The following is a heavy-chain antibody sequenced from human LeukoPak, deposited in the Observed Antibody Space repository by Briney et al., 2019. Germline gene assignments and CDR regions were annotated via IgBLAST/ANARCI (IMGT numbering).Heavy chain of an antibody. J-gene: IGHJ4*02. Sequence: PSETLSLTCAVYGGSFSGYYWSWIRQPPGKGLEWIGEINHSGSTNYNPSLKSRVTISVDTSKNQFSLKPSSVTAADTAVYYCARGGGYFSSDYWGQGTLVTVSS. V-gene: IGHV4-34*01. CDR2: INHSGST. D-gene: IGHD3-10*01. CDR3: ARGGGYFSSDY. CDR1: GGSFSGYY.